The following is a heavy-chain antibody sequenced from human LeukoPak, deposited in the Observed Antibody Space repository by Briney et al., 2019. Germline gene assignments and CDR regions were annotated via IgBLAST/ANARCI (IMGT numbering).Heavy chain of an antibody. CDR3: AKGSSWQRPYHFDY. D-gene: IGHD6-25*01. J-gene: IGHJ4*02. CDR2: ITGSGGDT. Sequence: SGGSLRLSCAASGFTFRSYAMSWVRQAPGKGLEWVSAITGSGGDTFHADSVKGRFTISRDNSKNTLYLQMSSLRAEDTAVYYCAKGSSWQRPYHFDYWGQGTPVTVSS. CDR1: GFTFRSYA. V-gene: IGHV3-23*01.